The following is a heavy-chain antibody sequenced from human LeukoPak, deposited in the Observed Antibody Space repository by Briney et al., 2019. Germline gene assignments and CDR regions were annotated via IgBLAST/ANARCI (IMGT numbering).Heavy chain of an antibody. V-gene: IGHV1-3*01. CDR1: GYTFTSYA. Sequence: ASVTVSCTASGYTFTSYAVHWVRQAPGQRLEWMGWINAGNGNTKYLQKFQGRVTITAVESLTTAYMELSSLRSEDTAIYYCARGWLAETTVVTPYNYWGQGTLVTVSS. D-gene: IGHD2-21*02. CDR3: ARGWLAETTVVTPYNY. J-gene: IGHJ4*02. CDR2: INAGNGNT.